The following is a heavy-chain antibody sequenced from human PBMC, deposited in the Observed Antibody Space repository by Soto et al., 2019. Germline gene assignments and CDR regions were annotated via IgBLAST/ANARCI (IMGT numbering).Heavy chain of an antibody. D-gene: IGHD3-22*01. J-gene: IGHJ5*02. V-gene: IGHV4-34*01. CDR3: AREVYYYDSSGYPPTNWFDP. Sequence: QVQLQQWGAGLLKPSETLSLTCAVYGGSFSGYYWSWIRQPPGKGLEWIGEINHSGSTNYNPSLKSRVTISVDTSKNQFSLKLSSVTAADTAVYYCAREVYYYDSSGYPPTNWFDPWGQGTLVTVSS. CDR1: GGSFSGYY. CDR2: INHSGST.